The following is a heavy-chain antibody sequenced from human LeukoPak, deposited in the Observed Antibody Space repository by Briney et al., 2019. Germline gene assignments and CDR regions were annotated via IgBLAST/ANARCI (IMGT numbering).Heavy chain of an antibody. CDR2: ISSSSITI. D-gene: IGHD2-21*01. Sequence: TGGSLRLSCGASGFTFSSHGMNWVRQAPGKGLEWVSYISSSSITIYYADSVKGRFTISRDNAKNSLFLQMTSLRDEDTAVYYCAREPLQRRRAFDMWSQGTMVTVSS. CDR1: GFTFSSHG. J-gene: IGHJ3*02. V-gene: IGHV3-48*02. CDR3: AREPLQRRRAFDM.